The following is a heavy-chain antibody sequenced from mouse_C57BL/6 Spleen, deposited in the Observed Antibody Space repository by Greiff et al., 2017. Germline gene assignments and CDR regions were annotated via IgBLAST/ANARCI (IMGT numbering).Heavy chain of an antibody. D-gene: IGHD2-4*01. CDR3: ARDDYDGAY. CDR1: GFTFSSYG. V-gene: IGHV5-6*02. J-gene: IGHJ3*01. CDR2: ISSGGSYT. Sequence: DVMLVESGGDLVKPGGSLKLSCAASGFTFSSYGMSWVRQTPDKRLEWVATISSGGSYTYYPDSVKGRFTISRDNAKNTLYLQMSSLKSEDTAMYYCARDDYDGAYWGQETLVTVSA.